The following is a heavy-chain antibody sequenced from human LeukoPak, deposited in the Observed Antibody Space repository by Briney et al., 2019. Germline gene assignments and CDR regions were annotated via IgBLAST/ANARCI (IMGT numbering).Heavy chain of an antibody. J-gene: IGHJ4*02. D-gene: IGHD3-3*01. V-gene: IGHV3-43*01. CDR2: ISWDGGTT. CDR3: AKDIWRNVGRGPTFDY. Sequence: GGSVRLSCAASGFIFDDYTMHWVRQAPGKGLEWVSLISWDGGTTYYADSVKGRFTISRDNSKNSLYLQMNSLGTEDTALYYCAKDIWRNVGRGPTFDYWGQGTLVTVSS. CDR1: GFIFDDYT.